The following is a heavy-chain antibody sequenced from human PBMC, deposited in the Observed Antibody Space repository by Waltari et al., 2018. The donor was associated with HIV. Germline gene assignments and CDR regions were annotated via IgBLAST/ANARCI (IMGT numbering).Heavy chain of an antibody. J-gene: IGHJ6*02. CDR3: ARDLWNDARRITMVRGVLLGMDV. V-gene: IGHV1-3*01. Sequence: QVQLVQSGAEGKKPGASVKVPCTHPGYPSTPVALHWVREGPAQRVEGRGWIKAGNGNTKYSQKFQGRVTITRDTSASTAYMELSSLRSEDTAVYYCARDLWNDARRITMVRGVLLGMDVWGQGTTVTVSS. D-gene: IGHD3-10*01. CDR2: IKAGNGNT. CDR1: GYPSTPVA.